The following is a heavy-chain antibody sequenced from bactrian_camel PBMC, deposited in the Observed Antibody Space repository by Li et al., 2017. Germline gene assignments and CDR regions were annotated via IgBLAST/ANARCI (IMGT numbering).Heavy chain of an antibody. CDR3: AAVAGTWCTINPPVDADLRY. J-gene: IGHJ6*01. V-gene: IGHV3S1*01. CDR1: GVRYSTYC. CDR2: IYTGGGSP. Sequence: HVQLVESGGGSVQAGGSLRLSCAVSGVRYSTYCMARFRQGPGTFREGVAGIYTGGGSPYYGDSVKGRFTISYDRAKNTLYLQMDSLKPEDTAMYYCAAVAGTWCTINPPVDADLRYWGQGTQVTVS. D-gene: IGHD7*01.